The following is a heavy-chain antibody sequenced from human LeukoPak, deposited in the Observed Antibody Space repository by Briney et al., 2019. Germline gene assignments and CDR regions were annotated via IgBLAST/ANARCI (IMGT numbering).Heavy chain of an antibody. Sequence: ASVKVSCKASGYTLSSYGVNWVRQAPGQGLEWVGWISIYNGDTTYARALQGRVTMTTETSTSTVYMELRGLTYDDTAVYFCASNPRGDSWTFDYWGQGSLVTVSS. D-gene: IGHD2-21*02. CDR2: ISIYNGDT. V-gene: IGHV1-18*04. CDR1: GYTLSSYG. CDR3: ASNPRGDSWTFDY. J-gene: IGHJ4*02.